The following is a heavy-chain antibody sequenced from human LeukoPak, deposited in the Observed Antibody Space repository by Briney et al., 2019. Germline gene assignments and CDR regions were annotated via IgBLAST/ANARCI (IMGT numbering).Heavy chain of an antibody. CDR2: ISTSGSSI. D-gene: IGHD4-11*01. CDR3: ARAVIGTGEFDY. V-gene: IGHV3-11*04. Sequence: KPGGSLRLSCVASGFTFSDYYMSWIRQAPGKGLEWVSYISTSGSSIYDADSVRGRFTISRDNGKNSLYLEMNSLRAEDTAVYYCARAVIGTGEFDYWGQRILVTVSS. CDR1: GFTFSDYY. J-gene: IGHJ4*02.